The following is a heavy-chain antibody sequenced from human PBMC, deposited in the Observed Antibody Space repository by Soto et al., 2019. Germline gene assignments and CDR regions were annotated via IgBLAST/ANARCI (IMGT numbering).Heavy chain of an antibody. CDR2: VYHGVTA. J-gene: IGHJ4*02. V-gene: IGHV4-38-2*01. D-gene: IGHD3-22*01. CDR3: AKWFDSGGYATPL. CDR1: GFSINNAYY. Sequence: SETLSLTCAVSGFSINNAYYWGWIRQPPGKGLDWIGTVYHGVTAFYNPSLKSRASISVDSSKNQFSLNLTSVAAADTAVYYCAKWFDSGGYATPLWGQGTLVTVSS.